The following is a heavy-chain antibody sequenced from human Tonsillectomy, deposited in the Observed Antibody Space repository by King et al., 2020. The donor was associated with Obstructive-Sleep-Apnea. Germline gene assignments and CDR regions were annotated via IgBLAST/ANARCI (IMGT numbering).Heavy chain of an antibody. D-gene: IGHD4-17*01. CDR1: GYTFTGYY. V-gene: IGHV1-2*04. CDR3: ARAGRWYGDYVPHYYYYVMDV. Sequence: HEQLVQSGAEVKKPGASVKVSCKASGYTFTGYYMHWVRQAPGQGLEWMGWINPNSGGTNYAQKFQGWVTMTRDTSISTAYMELSRLRSDDTAVYYCARAGRWYGDYVPHYYYYVMDVWGQGTTVTVSS. J-gene: IGHJ6*02. CDR2: INPNSGGT.